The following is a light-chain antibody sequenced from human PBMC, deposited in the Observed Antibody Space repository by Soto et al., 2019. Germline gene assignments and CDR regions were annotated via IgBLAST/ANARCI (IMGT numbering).Light chain of an antibody. Sequence: EIVLTQSPGTLSLSPGERATLSCRASQSVSSSYLAWYQQKPGQAPRLLIYGASSRATGIPERFSGSGSGTDFTLTISRLEPEDFAVYYDQQYGSSLPWTLGQGTKVDIK. CDR1: QSVSSSY. V-gene: IGKV3-20*01. CDR2: GAS. CDR3: QQYGSSLPWT. J-gene: IGKJ1*01.